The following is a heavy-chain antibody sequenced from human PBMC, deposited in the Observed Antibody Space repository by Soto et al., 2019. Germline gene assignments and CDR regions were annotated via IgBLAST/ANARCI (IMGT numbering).Heavy chain of an antibody. D-gene: IGHD2-2*01. V-gene: IGHV3-21*06. J-gene: IGHJ6*02. CDR1: GSTFSDEN. CDR2: ISGGGSYI. CDR3: ARDSDCHSTSCFFPPHV. Sequence: QLVESGGGLVKPGGSLRLSCSASGSTFSDENMSWVRQVPGKGLEWVSGISGGGSYIFYADSVQGRFSISRDNPKNSLFLEMNSLRVEDTAVYYCARDSDCHSTSCFFPPHVWGQGTTVTVSS.